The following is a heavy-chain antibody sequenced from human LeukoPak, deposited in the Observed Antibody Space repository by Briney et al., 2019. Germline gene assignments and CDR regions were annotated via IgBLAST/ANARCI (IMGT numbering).Heavy chain of an antibody. Sequence: SETLSLTCAVYGGSFSGHYWSWIRQPPGKGLEWIGEINHSGSTNYNPSLKSRVTISVDTSKNQFSLKLSSVTAADTAVYYCARVYCSGGSCEGGYFDYWGQGTLVTVSS. CDR1: GGSFSGHY. CDR3: ARVYCSGGSCEGGYFDY. J-gene: IGHJ4*02. V-gene: IGHV4-34*01. D-gene: IGHD2-15*01. CDR2: INHSGST.